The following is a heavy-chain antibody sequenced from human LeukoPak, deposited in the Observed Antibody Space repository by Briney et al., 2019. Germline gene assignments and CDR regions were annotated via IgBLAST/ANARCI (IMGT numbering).Heavy chain of an antibody. CDR1: GFTLSSYW. Sequence: PGGSLRLSCAASGFTLSSYWMHWVRQAPGKGLVWVSRINSDGSSTSYADSVKGRFTISRDNAKNTLYLQMNSLRADDTAVYYCAKSLIIAVAGGFDPWGQGTLVTVSP. J-gene: IGHJ5*02. CDR3: AKSLIIAVAGGFDP. V-gene: IGHV3-74*01. D-gene: IGHD6-19*01. CDR2: INSDGSST.